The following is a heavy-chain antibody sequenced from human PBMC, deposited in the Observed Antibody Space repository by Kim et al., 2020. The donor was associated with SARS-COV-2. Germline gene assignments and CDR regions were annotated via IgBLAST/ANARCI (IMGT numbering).Heavy chain of an antibody. CDR1: GFTLSSYA. CDR3: ARVPTVTTTFDAFDI. V-gene: IGHV3-30*04. CDR2: KSYDGSNK. J-gene: IGHJ3*02. Sequence: GGSLRLSCAASGFTLSSYAMHWVRQAPGKGLEWVAVKSYDGSNKYYADSVKGRFTIPRDNSKNTPYLQMNSLRDEDTAVYYCARVPTVTTTFDAFDIWGQGTMVTVSS. D-gene: IGHD4-17*01.